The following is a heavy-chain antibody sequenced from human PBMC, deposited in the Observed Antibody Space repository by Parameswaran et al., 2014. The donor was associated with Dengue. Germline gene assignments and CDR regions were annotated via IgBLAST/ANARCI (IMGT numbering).Heavy chain of an antibody. D-gene: IGHD3-9*01. CDR3: ASPQYYDILTGYYRGYYYSMDV. Sequence: WVRQAPGQGLEWMGWMNPNSGNTGYAQKFQGRVTMTRNTSISTAYMELSSLRSEDTAVYYCASPQYYDILTGYYRGYYYSMDVWGQGTTVTVSS. CDR2: MNPNSGNT. V-gene: IGHV1-8*01. J-gene: IGHJ6*02.